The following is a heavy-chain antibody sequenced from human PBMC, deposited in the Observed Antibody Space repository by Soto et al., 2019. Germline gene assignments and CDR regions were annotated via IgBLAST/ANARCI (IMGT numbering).Heavy chain of an antibody. Sequence: QVQLVQSGAEVKKPGASVKVSCKASGYTFTSYGISWVRQAPGQGLEWMGWISAYNGNTNYAQKLQGRVTMTTDTSTSTANMELRSMRSDDTAVYYCVVAAPPYYFDYWGQGTLVTVSS. CDR2: ISAYNGNT. V-gene: IGHV1-18*01. D-gene: IGHD2-15*01. CDR1: GYTFTSYG. J-gene: IGHJ4*02. CDR3: VVAAPPYYFDY.